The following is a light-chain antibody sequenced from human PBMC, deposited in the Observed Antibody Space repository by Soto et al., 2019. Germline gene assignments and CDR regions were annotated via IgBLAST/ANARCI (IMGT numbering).Light chain of an antibody. Sequence: QSALTQPASVSGSPGQSITISCTGTSSDVGSYNLVSWYQQHPGKAPKILIYEGSKRPSGVSNRFSGSKSANTASLTISGLQAEDEADYYCCSYAGSSTFVFGTGTKLTVL. CDR2: EGS. CDR3: CSYAGSSTFV. CDR1: SSDVGSYNL. V-gene: IGLV2-23*01. J-gene: IGLJ1*01.